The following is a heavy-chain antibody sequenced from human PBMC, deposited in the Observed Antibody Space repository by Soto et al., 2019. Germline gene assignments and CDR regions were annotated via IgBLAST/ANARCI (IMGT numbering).Heavy chain of an antibody. CDR3: ASGTQSYRYRYSYYMDV. D-gene: IGHD3-16*02. CDR1: GYSFTSYW. J-gene: IGHJ6*03. V-gene: IGHV5-51*01. CDR2: IYPGDSDT. Sequence: PGESLKISCKGSGYSFTSYWIGWVRQMPGKGLEWMGIIYPGDSDTRYSPSFQGQVTISADKSISTAYLQWSSLKASDTAMYYCASGTQSYRYRYSYYMDVWGKGTTVTVSS.